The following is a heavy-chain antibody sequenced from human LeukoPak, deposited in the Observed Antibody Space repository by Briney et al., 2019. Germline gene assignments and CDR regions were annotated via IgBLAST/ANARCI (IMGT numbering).Heavy chain of an antibody. V-gene: IGHV4-39*01. Sequence: SETLPLTCTVSGGSISSSSYYWGWIRQPPGKGLEWIGSIYYSGSTYYNPSLKSRVTISVDTSKNQFSLKLSSVAAADTAGYYCARQSGGVSVAATRGYFDYWGQGTLVTVSS. CDR3: ARQSGGVSVAATRGYFDY. D-gene: IGHD6-19*01. CDR2: IYYSGST. CDR1: GGSISSSSYY. J-gene: IGHJ4*02.